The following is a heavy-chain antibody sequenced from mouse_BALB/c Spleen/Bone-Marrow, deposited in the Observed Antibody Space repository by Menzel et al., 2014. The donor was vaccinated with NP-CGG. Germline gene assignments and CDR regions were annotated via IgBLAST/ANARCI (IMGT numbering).Heavy chain of an antibody. CDR3: ARRAGTLYAMDY. J-gene: IGHJ4*01. V-gene: IGHV1-18*01. D-gene: IGHD3-3*01. CDR2: INPNNGGT. Sequence: EVQGVESGPELVKPGASVKISCKTSGYTFTEYTMHWVKQSHGKSLEWTGGINPNNGGTSYNQKFKGKATLTVDKSSSTAYMELRSLTSEDSAVYYCARRAGTLYAMDYWGQGTSVTVSS. CDR1: GYTFTEYT.